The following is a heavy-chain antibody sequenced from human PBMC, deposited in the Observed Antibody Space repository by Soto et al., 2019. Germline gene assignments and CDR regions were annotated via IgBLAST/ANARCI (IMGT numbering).Heavy chain of an antibody. Sequence: EVQLVESGGGLVQPGGSLRLSCAASGFTFSSHSMNWVRQAPGKGLEWVSYISSSSSTIYYADSVKGRFTISRDNAKNSLYLQMNSLRAEDTAVYYCARDKGRSPLDYWGQGTLVTVSS. CDR1: GFTFSSHS. J-gene: IGHJ4*02. CDR2: ISSSSSTI. CDR3: ARDKGRSPLDY. V-gene: IGHV3-48*01. D-gene: IGHD2-15*01.